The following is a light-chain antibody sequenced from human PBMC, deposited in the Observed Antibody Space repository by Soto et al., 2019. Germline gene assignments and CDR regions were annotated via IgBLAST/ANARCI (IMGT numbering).Light chain of an antibody. CDR2: DIT. V-gene: IGLV2-14*01. CDR1: NSDIGAYDY. CDR3: SSYAGSRTLV. J-gene: IGLJ2*01. Sequence: QSALTQPASVSGSPGQSVTISCTGTNSDIGAYDYVSWYQQYPGKAPKLMIYDITDRPSGSSNRFSGSKSGNTASLTISGLQAEDEADYYCSSYAGSRTLVFGGGTKLTVL.